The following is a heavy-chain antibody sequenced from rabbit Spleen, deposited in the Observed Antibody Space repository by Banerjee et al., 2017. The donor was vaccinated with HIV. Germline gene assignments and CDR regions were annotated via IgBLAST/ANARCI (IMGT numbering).Heavy chain of an antibody. CDR3: ARDLVGVIGWNFYL. J-gene: IGHJ6*01. V-gene: IGHV1S45*01. Sequence: EQLEESGGGLVKPEGSLTLTCKASGVSLNDKDVMCWVRQAPGKGLEWIACINIVTGKSVYANWAEARFIMSGASSTTVSLQMTSLTAADRAAYFCARDLVGVIGWNFYLWGPGTLVTVS. D-gene: IGHD1-1*01. CDR2: INIVTGKS. CDR1: GVSLNDKDV.